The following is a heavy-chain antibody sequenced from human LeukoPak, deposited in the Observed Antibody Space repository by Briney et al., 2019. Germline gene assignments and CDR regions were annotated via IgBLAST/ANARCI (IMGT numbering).Heavy chain of an antibody. Sequence: VGSLRLSCAASGFTFSIYSMNWVRQAPGKGLEWVSSISSSSNYINHADSVKGRFTISRDNAKNSLYLQMNSLRAEDTAVYYCARELVAVSDTVGDFWGQGTLVTVSS. D-gene: IGHD6-19*01. J-gene: IGHJ4*02. CDR2: ISSSSNYI. V-gene: IGHV3-21*01. CDR3: ARELVAVSDTVGDF. CDR1: GFTFSIYS.